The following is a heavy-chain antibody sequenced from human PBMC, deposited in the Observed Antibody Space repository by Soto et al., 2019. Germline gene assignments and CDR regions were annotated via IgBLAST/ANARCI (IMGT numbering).Heavy chain of an antibody. Sequence: EVQLVESGGGLVQPGRSLRLSCAASGFTFDDYAMHWVRQAPGKGLEWVSGISWNSGSIGYADSVKGRFTISRDNAKNSLYPQMNSLRAEDTALYYCAKERVDTAMVNDGIYYYYGMDVWGQGTTVTVSS. CDR1: GFTFDDYA. V-gene: IGHV3-9*01. CDR3: AKERVDTAMVNDGIYYYYGMDV. D-gene: IGHD5-18*01. J-gene: IGHJ6*02. CDR2: ISWNSGSI.